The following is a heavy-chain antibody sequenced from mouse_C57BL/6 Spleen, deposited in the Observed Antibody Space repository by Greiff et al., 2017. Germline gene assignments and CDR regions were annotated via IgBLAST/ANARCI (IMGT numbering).Heavy chain of an antibody. J-gene: IGHJ3*01. Sequence: QVQLKESGPGLVQPSQSLSITCTVSGFSLTSYGVHWVRQSPGKGLEWLGVIWRGGSTDYNAAFMSRLSITKDNSKSQVFFKMNSLQADDTAIYYCAKNGKDYSNYGGFAYWGQGTLVTVSA. D-gene: IGHD2-5*01. V-gene: IGHV2-5*01. CDR3: AKNGKDYSNYGGFAY. CDR2: IWRGGST. CDR1: GFSLTSYG.